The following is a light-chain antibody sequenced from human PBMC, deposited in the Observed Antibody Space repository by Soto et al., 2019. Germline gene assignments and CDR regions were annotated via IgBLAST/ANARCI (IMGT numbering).Light chain of an antibody. V-gene: IGKV1-5*01. CDR1: QSITYW. Sequence: DIQMTQSPSSLSASVGDRVTSTCRASQSITYWLAWYQQKPGRAPKLLIYDVFTLQSGVPSRFSGSGSGTEFTLNISSLQPDDSATYYCQQYHSFSFTFGQGNKLEIK. J-gene: IGKJ2*01. CDR2: DVF. CDR3: QQYHSFSFT.